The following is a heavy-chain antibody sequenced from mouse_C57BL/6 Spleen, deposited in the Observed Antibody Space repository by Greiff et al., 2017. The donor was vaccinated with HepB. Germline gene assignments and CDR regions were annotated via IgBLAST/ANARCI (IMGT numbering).Heavy chain of an antibody. CDR3: VRQGPYGNFFDY. CDR2: IRSKSNNYAT. Sequence: EVQLVESGGGLVQPKGSLKLSCAASGFSFNTYAMNWVRQAPGKGLEWVARIRSKSNNYATYYADSVKDRFTISRDDSESMLYLQMNNLKTEDTAMYYCVRQGPYGNFFDYWGQGTTLTVSS. V-gene: IGHV10-1*01. D-gene: IGHD2-1*01. J-gene: IGHJ2*01. CDR1: GFSFNTYA.